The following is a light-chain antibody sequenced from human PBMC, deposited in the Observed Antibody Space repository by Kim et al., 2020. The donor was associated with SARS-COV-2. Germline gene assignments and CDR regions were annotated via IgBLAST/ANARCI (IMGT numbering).Light chain of an antibody. CDR3: QQYNAYWT. J-gene: IGKJ1*01. CDR2: KAS. CDR1: ESISSW. V-gene: IGKV1-5*03. Sequence: SAPVGDRVTITCRASESISSWLAWYQQKPGKAPKLLIYKASSLESGVPSRFSGSGSETEFTLTISSLQPDDFATYYCQQYNAYWTFGQGTKVDIK.